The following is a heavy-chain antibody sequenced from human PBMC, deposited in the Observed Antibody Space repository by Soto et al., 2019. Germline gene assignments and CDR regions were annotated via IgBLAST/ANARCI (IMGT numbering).Heavy chain of an antibody. CDR3: ARGSRNLVDLDY. D-gene: IGHD2-15*01. J-gene: IGHJ4*02. CDR1: GFTFSSYG. CDR2: IWYDGSNK. V-gene: IGHV3-33*01. Sequence: QVQLVESGGGVVQPGRSLRLSCAASGFTFSSYGMHWVRQAPGKGLEWVAVIWYDGSNKYYADSVKGRFTISRDNSKNTLYLQMNSLRAEDTAVYYWARGSRNLVDLDYWGQGTLVTVSS.